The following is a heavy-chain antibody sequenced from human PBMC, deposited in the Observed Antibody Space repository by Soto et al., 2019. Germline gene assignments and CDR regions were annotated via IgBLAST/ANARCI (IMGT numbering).Heavy chain of an antibody. Sequence: DVQLVESGGGLVQPGRSLRLSCAASGFTFDDYAMHWVRQAPGKGLEWVSGISWNSGSIGYADSVKGRFTISRDNAKNSLYLQMNSLRAEDTALYYCAKAHIRDGGITFGGVIVIPPDYWGQGTLVTVSS. CDR1: GFTFDDYA. V-gene: IGHV3-9*01. D-gene: IGHD3-16*02. J-gene: IGHJ4*02. CDR2: ISWNSGSI. CDR3: AKAHIRDGGITFGGVIVIPPDY.